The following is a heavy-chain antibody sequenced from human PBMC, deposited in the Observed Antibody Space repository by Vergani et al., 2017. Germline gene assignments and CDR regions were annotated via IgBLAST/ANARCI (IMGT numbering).Heavy chain of an antibody. J-gene: IGHJ4*02. CDR2: IGKDGINT. D-gene: IGHD2-21*02. V-gene: IGHV3-30*02. CDR3: AKYLRDSTDGLPDS. CDR1: GCTFSNFC. Sequence: QVQFVESAGGVVQPGGSLILSCAASGCTFSNFCLHFIPPAPGKGLEWLSYIGKDGINTRYRDAVKGRFTVSRDNSKDILYLQMDSLRREDTALYYCAKYLRDSTDGLPDSWGPGTIVIVSS.